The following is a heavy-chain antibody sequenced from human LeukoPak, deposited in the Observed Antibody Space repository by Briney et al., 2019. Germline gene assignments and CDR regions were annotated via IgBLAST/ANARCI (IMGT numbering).Heavy chain of an antibody. J-gene: IGHJ4*02. CDR2: ISYDGSNK. CDR1: GFTFSSYA. D-gene: IGHD1-26*01. V-gene: IGHV3-30-3*01. CDR3: ARDGRGVPNYFDY. Sequence: GGSLRLSCAASGFTFSSYAMHWVRQAPAKGLEWVAVISYDGSNKYYADSVKGRFTISRDNSKNTLYLQMNSLSAEETAVYYCARDGRGVPNYFDYWGQGTLVTVSS.